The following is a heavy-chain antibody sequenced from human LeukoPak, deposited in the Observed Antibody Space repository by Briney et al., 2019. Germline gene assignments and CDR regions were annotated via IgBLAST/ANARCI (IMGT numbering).Heavy chain of an antibody. J-gene: IGHJ4*02. CDR2: IIPIFGTA. V-gene: IGHV1-69*05. CDR3: ASHLGYSSGWYYFDY. Sequence: ASVKVSCKASGGTFSSYAISWVRQAPGQGLEWMGGIIPIFGTANYAQKFQGRVTITTDESTSTAYMELSSLRSEDTAVYYCASHLGYSSGWYYFDYWGQGTLVTVSS. CDR1: GGTFSSYA. D-gene: IGHD6-19*01.